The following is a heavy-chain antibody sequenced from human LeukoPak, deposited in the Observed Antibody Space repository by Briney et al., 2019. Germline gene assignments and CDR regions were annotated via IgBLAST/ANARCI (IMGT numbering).Heavy chain of an antibody. CDR3: VRDNRSYNFDY. J-gene: IGHJ4*02. CDR2: IKSDGSST. D-gene: IGHD1-26*01. V-gene: IGHV3-74*01. Sequence: GGSLRLSCAASGFTFSRYWMPWVRQAPGKGLVWVSCIKSDGSSTSIADSAKGRFTISRDNAKNTVYLQMNSLRAEDTAVYYCVRDNRSYNFDYWGQGTLVTVSS. CDR1: GFTFSRYW.